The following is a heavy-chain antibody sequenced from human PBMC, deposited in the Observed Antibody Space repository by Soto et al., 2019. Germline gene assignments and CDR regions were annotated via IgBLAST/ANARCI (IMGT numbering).Heavy chain of an antibody. Sequence: ASVKVSCKASGYTFTENQIHWLRRAPGQRLEWMGRIDPKSGDTTFAQTYQGRVTMTRDTSSNTVYMELTRLTSDETAIYYCERRQLRDYIRWSFDPWGQGTLVTVSS. J-gene: IGHJ5*02. CDR1: GYTFTENQ. CDR2: IDPKSGDT. CDR3: ERRQLRDYIRWSFDP. D-gene: IGHD3-16*01. V-gene: IGHV1-2*02.